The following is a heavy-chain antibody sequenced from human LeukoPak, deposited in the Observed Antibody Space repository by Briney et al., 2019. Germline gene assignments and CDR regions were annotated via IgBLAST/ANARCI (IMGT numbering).Heavy chain of an antibody. CDR3: AREGYYYDSTDDAFDI. D-gene: IGHD3-22*01. J-gene: IGHJ3*02. CDR1: GFTFSSYA. Sequence: GGSLRLSCAASGFTFSSYAMSWVRQAPGKGLEWVSVIYSGGSTYYADSVKGRFTISRDNSKNTLYLQMNSLRAEDTAVYYCAREGYYYDSTDDAFDIWGQGTMVTVSS. V-gene: IGHV3-53*01. CDR2: IYSGGST.